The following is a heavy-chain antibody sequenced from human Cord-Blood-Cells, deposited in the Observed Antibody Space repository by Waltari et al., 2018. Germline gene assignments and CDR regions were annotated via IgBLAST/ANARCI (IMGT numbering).Heavy chain of an antibody. CDR3: TRSYDILTGYYAFDI. D-gene: IGHD3-9*01. V-gene: IGHV3-73*02. CDR2: IRSKANSYAT. J-gene: IGHJ3*02. Sequence: ELQLVESGGGLVQPGGSLKLSCAASGFTSSGHAMHWVRQADGKGLEWVGRIRSKANSYATAYAASVKGRFTISRDDSKNTAYLQMNSLKTEDTAVYYCTRSYDILTGYYAFDIWGQGTMVTVSS. CDR1: GFTSSGHA.